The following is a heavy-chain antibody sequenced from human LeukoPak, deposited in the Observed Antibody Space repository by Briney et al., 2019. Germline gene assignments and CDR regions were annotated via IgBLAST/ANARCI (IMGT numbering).Heavy chain of an antibody. J-gene: IGHJ4*02. V-gene: IGHV1-2*02. CDR3: ARGRSREASDGYCHFDY. D-gene: IGHD2-21*01. Sequence: ASLKVSCKASGYAFNDYYIHWVRQAPGQRLEWMGWVKPNSGDTKSAQKFQGRVTMTRDTSINSAYMDLNSLTSDDTAVYYCARGRSREASDGYCHFDYWGQGTLVTVSS. CDR2: VKPNSGDT. CDR1: GYAFNDYY.